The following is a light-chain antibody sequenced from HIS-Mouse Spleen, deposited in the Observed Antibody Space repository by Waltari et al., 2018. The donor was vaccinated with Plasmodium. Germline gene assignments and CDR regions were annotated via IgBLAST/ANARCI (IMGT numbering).Light chain of an antibody. J-gene: IGKJ1*01. Sequence: DIVMTQSPDSLAVSLGERATINCKSSQSVLYSSNHKNYLAWYQQKPGQPTKLLIYWASTRESGVPDRFSGSGSGTDFTLTISSLQAEDVAVYYCQQYYSTPWTFGQGTKVEIK. CDR1: QSVLYSSNHKNY. V-gene: IGKV4-1*01. CDR2: WAS. CDR3: QQYYSTPWT.